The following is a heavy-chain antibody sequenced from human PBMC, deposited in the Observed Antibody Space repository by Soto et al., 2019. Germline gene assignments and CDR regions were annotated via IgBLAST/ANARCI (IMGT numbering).Heavy chain of an antibody. D-gene: IGHD5-12*01. CDR2: IQSSGTF. V-gene: IGHV4-4*07. Sequence: QVQLQESGPGLVKPSETLSLTCTVSGASISNAYWSWIRQAAGKRLEWIGRIQSSGTFNYNPSLKSRVSISRGMSKNQISLKLSSVTAADTAVYYCARDNIVSKGHGMDVWGQGTTVTVSS. CDR1: GASISNAY. J-gene: IGHJ6*02. CDR3: ARDNIVSKGHGMDV.